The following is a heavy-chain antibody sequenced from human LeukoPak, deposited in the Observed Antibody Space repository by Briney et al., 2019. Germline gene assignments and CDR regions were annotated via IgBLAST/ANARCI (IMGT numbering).Heavy chain of an antibody. Sequence: KPSETLSLTCTVSGGSISSSSYYWSWIRQPAGKGLEWIGRIYTSGSTNYNPSLKSRVTISVDTSKNQFSLKLSSVTAADTAVYYCAGQLGYCSGGSCFWFDPWGQGTLVTVSS. J-gene: IGHJ5*02. CDR2: IYTSGST. V-gene: IGHV4-61*02. D-gene: IGHD2-15*01. CDR3: AGQLGYCSGGSCFWFDP. CDR1: GGSISSSSYY.